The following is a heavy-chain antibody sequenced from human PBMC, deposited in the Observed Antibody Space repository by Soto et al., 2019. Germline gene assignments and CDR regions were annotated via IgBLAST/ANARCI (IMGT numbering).Heavy chain of an antibody. CDR1: GFTFSSYG. J-gene: IGHJ5*02. CDR3: AKDSAYYDFWSGLRGGNWFDP. D-gene: IGHD3-3*01. V-gene: IGHV3-30*18. CDR2: ISYDGSNK. Sequence: VGSLRLSCAASGFTFSSYGMHWVRQAPGKGLEWVAVISYDGSNKYYADSVKGRFTISRDNSKNTLYLQMNSLRAEDTAAYYCAKDSAYYDFWSGLRGGNWFDPWGQGTLVTVSS.